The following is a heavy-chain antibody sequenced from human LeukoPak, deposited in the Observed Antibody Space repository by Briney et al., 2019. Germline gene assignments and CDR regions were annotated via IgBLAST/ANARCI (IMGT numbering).Heavy chain of an antibody. J-gene: IGHJ4*02. CDR1: GFISSSYW. Sequence: GGSLRLSCAASGFISSSYWMSWVRQAPGKGLEWVANMKQDGSVKYYVDSMKGRFTISRDNAKNSLYLRMSGLRAEDTAVYFCARIGYSSSSFDYWGQGVLVTVYS. CDR2: MKQDGSVK. CDR3: ARIGYSSSSFDY. D-gene: IGHD6-6*01. V-gene: IGHV3-7*03.